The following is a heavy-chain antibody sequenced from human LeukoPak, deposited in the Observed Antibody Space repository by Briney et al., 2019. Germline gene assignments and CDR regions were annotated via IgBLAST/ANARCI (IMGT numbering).Heavy chain of an antibody. CDR2: ISSSGVTT. D-gene: IGHD3-3*01. V-gene: IGHV3-48*04. CDR3: ASYYHYWRCYKTDYIYA. CDR1: GFSFSLYI. J-gene: IGHJ6*03. Sequence: AGGSLRHSCGAYGFSFSLYIMNWARQAPGKGLEWVSFISSSGVTTEYAESVKGRFTISRDNTKKSLFLQMNSLSAEDTAVYYCASYYHYWRCYKTDYIYACGKETTVIVSS.